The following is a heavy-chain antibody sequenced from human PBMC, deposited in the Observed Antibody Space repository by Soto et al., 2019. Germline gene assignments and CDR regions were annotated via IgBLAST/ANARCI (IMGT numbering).Heavy chain of an antibody. Sequence: SETLSLTCAVSGGSISSSNWWSWVRQPPGKGLEWIGEIYHSGSTNYNPSLKSRVTISVDKSKNQFSLRLSSVTAADTAVYYCARDKGTGSGSAYGMDVWGQGTTVTVSS. V-gene: IGHV4-4*02. CDR2: IYHSGST. J-gene: IGHJ6*02. CDR1: GGSISSSNW. CDR3: ARDKGTGSGSAYGMDV. D-gene: IGHD3-10*01.